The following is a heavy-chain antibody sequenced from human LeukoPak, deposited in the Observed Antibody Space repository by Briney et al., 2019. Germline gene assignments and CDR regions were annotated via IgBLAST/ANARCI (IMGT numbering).Heavy chain of an antibody. CDR2: INPSGGST. J-gene: IGHJ5*02. V-gene: IGHV1-46*01. CDR3: ARDLGVTTFRNWFDP. CDR1: GYTFTSYY. D-gene: IGHD4-17*01. Sequence: ASVKVSCKASGYTFTSYYIHWVRQAPGQGLEWMGVINPSGGSTIYAQKFQGRVTMTWDTSTSAVYMELNSLTSEDTAVYYCARDLGVTTFRNWFDPWGQGTLVTVSS.